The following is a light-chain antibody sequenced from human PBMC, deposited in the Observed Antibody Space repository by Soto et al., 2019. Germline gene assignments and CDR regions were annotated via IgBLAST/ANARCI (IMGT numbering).Light chain of an antibody. Sequence: DIQMTQSPSSLSASVGDRVTITCRASQNIRAFLHWYQQKPGNAPKLLIYGSSRLQDGVHSKFSGSGFGTDFTLTIRSLQPEDFAPYHCQQSYNIPYPFGQGTKLAIK. J-gene: IGKJ2*01. CDR1: QNIRAF. CDR2: GSS. CDR3: QQSYNIPYP. V-gene: IGKV1-39*01.